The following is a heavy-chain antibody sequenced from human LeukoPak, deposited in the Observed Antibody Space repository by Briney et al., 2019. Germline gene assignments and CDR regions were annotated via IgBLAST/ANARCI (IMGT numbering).Heavy chain of an antibody. CDR2: TDSSGDTI. CDR3: ARGHYGLDV. Sequence: AGGSLRLSCAVSGFTFGNHYITWIRQAPGKGLDWISYTDSSGDTIYYADSVKGRFTISRDNAKNSLNLQMSSLRADDTAIYYCARGHYGLDVWGQGTTVTVSS. V-gene: IGHV3-11*01. J-gene: IGHJ6*02. CDR1: GFTFGNHY.